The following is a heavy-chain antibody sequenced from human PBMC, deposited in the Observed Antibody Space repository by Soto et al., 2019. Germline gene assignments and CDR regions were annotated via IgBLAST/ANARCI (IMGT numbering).Heavy chain of an antibody. CDR2: IYYSGST. CDR1: GGSISSSSYY. D-gene: IGHD2-2*01. CDR3: ASPRLTSTSDIVVVPAARRLRTRFDY. J-gene: IGHJ4*02. Sequence: SETLSLTCTVSGGSISSSSYYWGWIRQPPGKGLEWIGSIYYSGSTYYNPSLKSRVTISVDTSKNQFSLKLSSVTAADTAVYYCASPRLTSTSDIVVVPAARRLRTRFDYWGQGTLVTVSS. V-gene: IGHV4-39*01.